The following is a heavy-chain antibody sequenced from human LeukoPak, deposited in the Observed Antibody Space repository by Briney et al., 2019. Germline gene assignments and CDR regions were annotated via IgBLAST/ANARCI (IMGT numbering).Heavy chain of an antibody. Sequence: GGSLRLSCAASGFTFSSYSMNWVRQAPGKGLEWVSSISSSSSYIYYADSVKGRFTISRDNAKNSPYLQMNSLRAEDTAVYYCARGGVVVAATPTDYWGQGTLVTVSS. CDR3: ARGGVVVAATPTDY. J-gene: IGHJ4*02. V-gene: IGHV3-21*01. D-gene: IGHD2-15*01. CDR1: GFTFSSYS. CDR2: ISSSSSYI.